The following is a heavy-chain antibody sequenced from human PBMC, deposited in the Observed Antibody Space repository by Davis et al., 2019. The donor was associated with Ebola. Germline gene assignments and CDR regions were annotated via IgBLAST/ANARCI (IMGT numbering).Heavy chain of an antibody. CDR1: GYTFTSYD. Sequence: ASVQVSCKASGYTFTSYDINWVRQASGQGLEWMGWMNPYSGNTGYVEKFQGRVTMTTDTSTSTAYMELRSLRSDDTAVYYCARGWLEPYWGQGTLVTVSS. D-gene: IGHD3-22*01. V-gene: IGHV1-8*01. CDR2: MNPYSGNT. J-gene: IGHJ4*02. CDR3: ARGWLEPY.